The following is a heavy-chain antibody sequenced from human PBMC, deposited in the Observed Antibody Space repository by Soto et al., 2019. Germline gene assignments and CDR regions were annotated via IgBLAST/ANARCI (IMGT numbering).Heavy chain of an antibody. V-gene: IGHV4-39*01. CDR3: ARQGSITPFNV. CDR1: GGSISTSSYY. Sequence: SETLSLTCTVSGGSISTSSYYWGWIRQPPGKGLEWIGSIYYSGSTYYNPSLKSRVTISVDTSKNQFSLKLSSVTAADTAEYYCARQGSITPFNVWGQGTTVTVSS. J-gene: IGHJ6*02. D-gene: IGHD3-3*01. CDR2: IYYSGST.